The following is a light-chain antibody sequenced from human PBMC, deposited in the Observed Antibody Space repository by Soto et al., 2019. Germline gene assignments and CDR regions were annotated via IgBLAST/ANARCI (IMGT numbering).Light chain of an antibody. CDR3: QHRSSWPPMYT. V-gene: IGKV3-11*01. CDR1: QRVSGY. CDR2: HIS. J-gene: IGKJ2*01. Sequence: VLTQSPATLSLSPGERATLSCRASQRVSGYLAWFQQKPGQAPRLLIFHISNRATGIPARFSGSGSGTDFILTISSLEPEDFAVYYCQHRSSWPPMYTFGQGTKVDIK.